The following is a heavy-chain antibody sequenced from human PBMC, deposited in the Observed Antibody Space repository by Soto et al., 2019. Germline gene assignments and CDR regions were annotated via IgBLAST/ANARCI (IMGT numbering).Heavy chain of an antibody. CDR1: GFSLSTSGVG. Sequence: QITLKESGPTLVKPTQTLTLTCTFSGFSLSTSGVGVGWIRQPPGKALEWLALIYWDDDKRYSPSLKSRLTLPKDTSENQVVLTMTNMDPVDTATYYCAQRGGTADFDYWGQGTLVTVSS. J-gene: IGHJ4*02. D-gene: IGHD1-1*01. V-gene: IGHV2-5*02. CDR3: AQRGGTADFDY. CDR2: IYWDDDK.